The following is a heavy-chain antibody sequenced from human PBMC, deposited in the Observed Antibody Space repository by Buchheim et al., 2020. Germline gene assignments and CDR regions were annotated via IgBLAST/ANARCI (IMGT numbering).Heavy chain of an antibody. CDR1: GFTFSDYA. Sequence: EVQLLESGGALVQPGGSLRLSCGASGFTFSDYAMGWVRQAPGKGLEWVAGVSGGGDDTYYADSVRGRFTISRDNSKNTLSLQMNSLRAEDTAIYYCAKDRITYYDSLVFDFWGQGTL. CDR2: VSGGGDDT. J-gene: IGHJ4*02. D-gene: IGHD3-22*01. V-gene: IGHV3-23*01. CDR3: AKDRITYYDSLVFDF.